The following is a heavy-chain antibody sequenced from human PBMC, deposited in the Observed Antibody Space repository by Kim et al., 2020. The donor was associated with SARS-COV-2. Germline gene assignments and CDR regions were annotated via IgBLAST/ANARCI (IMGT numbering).Heavy chain of an antibody. V-gene: IGHV3-23*01. CDR3: AKERDGLLWFGELVSV. D-gene: IGHD3-10*01. Sequence: GGSLRLSCAASGFTFSSYAMSWVRQAPGKGLEWVSAISGSGGSTYYADSVKGRFTISRDNSKNTLYLQMNSLRAEDTAVYYCAKERDGLLWFGELVSVWGQGTTVTVS. CDR2: ISGSGGST. J-gene: IGHJ6*02. CDR1: GFTFSSYA.